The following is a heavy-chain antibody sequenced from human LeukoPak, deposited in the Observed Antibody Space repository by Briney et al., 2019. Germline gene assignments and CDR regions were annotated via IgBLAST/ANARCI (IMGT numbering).Heavy chain of an antibody. Sequence: SGGSLRLSCVASGFTFDDYAMNWVRQAPGKGLEWVSGISWNSGSIGYADSVKGRFTISRDNAKNSLYMQMNSLRVEDTALYYCAKASDYSNRKGAFDIWGQGTMVTVSS. CDR3: AKASDYSNRKGAFDI. V-gene: IGHV3-9*01. CDR2: ISWNSGSI. D-gene: IGHD4-11*01. CDR1: GFTFDDYA. J-gene: IGHJ3*02.